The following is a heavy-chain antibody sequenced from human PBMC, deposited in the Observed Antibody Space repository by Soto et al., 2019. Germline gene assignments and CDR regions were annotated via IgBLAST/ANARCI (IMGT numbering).Heavy chain of an antibody. Sequence: QVQLVQSGAEVKKPGASVKVSCKASGYTFTSYDINWVRQATGQGLEWMGWMNPNSGNTGYAQKFQGRVTMTRNTSIRTAYMELSSMRSEDTAVYYCARVEGYCTNGVCYTDWFDPWRQGTLVTVSS. D-gene: IGHD2-8*01. J-gene: IGHJ5*02. CDR2: MNPNSGNT. CDR1: GYTFTSYD. V-gene: IGHV1-8*01. CDR3: ARVEGYCTNGVCYTDWFDP.